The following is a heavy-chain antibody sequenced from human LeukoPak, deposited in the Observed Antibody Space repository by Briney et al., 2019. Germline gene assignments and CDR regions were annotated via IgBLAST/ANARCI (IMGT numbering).Heavy chain of an antibody. J-gene: IGHJ4*02. Sequence: SETLSLTCAVYGGTFSGYYWSWIRQPPGKGLEWIGEINHSGSTNYNPSLKSRVTLSVDTSKNQFSLKLSSVTAADTAVYYCARGPRYYDFWSGSWAFDYWGQGTLVTVSS. CDR2: INHSGST. CDR1: GGTFSGYY. V-gene: IGHV4-34*01. D-gene: IGHD3-3*01. CDR3: ARGPRYYDFWSGSWAFDY.